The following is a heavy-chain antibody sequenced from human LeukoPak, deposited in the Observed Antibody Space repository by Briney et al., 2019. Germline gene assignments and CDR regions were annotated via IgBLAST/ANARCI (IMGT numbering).Heavy chain of an antibody. CDR2: IYHSGST. Sequence: PSETLSLTCTVSGGSISSYYWSWIRQPPGKGLEWIGYIYHSGSTDYNPSLKSRLTISFNTSKNQFSLKLSSVTAADTAVYYCARHSGLRGVLGNWFDPWGQGTLVTVSS. V-gene: IGHV4-59*08. J-gene: IGHJ5*02. CDR1: GGSISSYY. D-gene: IGHD3-10*01. CDR3: ARHSGLRGVLGNWFDP.